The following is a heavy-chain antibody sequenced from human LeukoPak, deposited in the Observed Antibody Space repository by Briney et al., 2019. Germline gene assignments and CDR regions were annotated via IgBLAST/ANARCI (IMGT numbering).Heavy chain of an antibody. CDR3: ARQIAARPLDY. CDR2: IYYSGST. CDR1: GGSISSYY. D-gene: IGHD6-6*01. J-gene: IGHJ4*02. V-gene: IGHV4-59*08. Sequence: PSETLSLTCTVSGGSISSYYWSWIRQPPGKGLEWIGYIYYSGSTNYNPSLKSRVTISVDTSKNQFSLKLSSVTAADTAVYYCARQIAARPLDYWGQGTLVTVSS.